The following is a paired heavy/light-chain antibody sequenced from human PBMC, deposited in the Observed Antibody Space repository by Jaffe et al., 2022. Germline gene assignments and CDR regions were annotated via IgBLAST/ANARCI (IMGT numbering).Heavy chain of an antibody. CDR1: GFTFSSYW. J-gene: IGHJ4*02. Sequence: EVQLVESGGGLVQPGGSLRLSCAASGFTFSSYWMHWVRQAPGKGLVWVSRINTDGSTTSYADSVKGRFTISRDNAKNTLYLQMNSLRAEDTAVYFCVRELGGWGGSGSGSPPFWGQGTLVTVSS. CDR2: INTDGSTT. V-gene: IGHV3-74*01. D-gene: IGHD3-10*01. CDR3: VRELGGWGGSGSGSPPF.
Light chain of an antibody. V-gene: IGLV3-25*03. CDR2: KDS. CDR3: QSADTSGTYLV. J-gene: IGLJ2*01. Sequence: SYELTQPPSVSVSPGQTARITCSGDALPKQYAYWYQQKPGQAPVLVIYKDSERPSGIPERFSGSSSGTTVRLTISGVQAEDEADYYCQSADTSGTYLVFGGGTKVTVL. CDR1: ALPKQY.